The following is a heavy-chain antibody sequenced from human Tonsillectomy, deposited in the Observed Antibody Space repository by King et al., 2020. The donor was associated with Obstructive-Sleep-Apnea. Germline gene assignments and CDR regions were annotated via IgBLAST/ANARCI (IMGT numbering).Heavy chain of an antibody. CDR1: GFTFTSSA. CDR3: AADVELYDSSGYYSLASDY. D-gene: IGHD3-22*01. CDR2: IVVGSGNT. V-gene: IGHV1-58*02. Sequence: QLVQSGPEVKKPGTSVKVSCKASGFTFTSSAMQWVRQARGQRLEWIGWIVVGSGNTNYAQKFQERVTITRDMSTSTAYMELSSLRSEDTAVYYCAADVELYDSSGYYSLASDYWGQGTLVTVSS. J-gene: IGHJ4*02.